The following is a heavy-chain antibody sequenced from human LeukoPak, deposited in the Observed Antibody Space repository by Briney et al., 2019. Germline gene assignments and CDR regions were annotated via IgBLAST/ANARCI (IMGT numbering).Heavy chain of an antibody. D-gene: IGHD3-10*01. CDR3: ARRSITMVRGALYNWFDP. Sequence: GASVKVSCKASGYTFTSYDINWVRQATGQGLEWMGWMNPNSGNTGYAKKFQGRVTMTSNTSISTAYLELSSLRSEDTAVYYCARRSITMVRGALYNWFDPWGQGTLVTVSS. CDR2: MNPNSGNT. V-gene: IGHV1-8*01. CDR1: GYTFTSYD. J-gene: IGHJ5*02.